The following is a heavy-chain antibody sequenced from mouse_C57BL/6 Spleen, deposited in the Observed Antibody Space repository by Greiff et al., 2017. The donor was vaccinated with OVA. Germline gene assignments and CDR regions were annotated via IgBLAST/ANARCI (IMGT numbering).Heavy chain of an antibody. CDR3: CYYGSSYVGYFDV. CDR2: IYPGNSDT. CDR1: GYTFTSYW. Sequence: VQLKESGTVLARPGASVKMSCKTSGYTFTSYWMHWVKQRPGQGLEWIGAIYPGNSDTSYNQKFQGKAKLTAVTSASTAFMELRSLTKEDSAVYYCCYYGSSYVGYFDVWGTGTTVTVSS. D-gene: IGHD1-1*01. J-gene: IGHJ1*03. V-gene: IGHV1-5*01.